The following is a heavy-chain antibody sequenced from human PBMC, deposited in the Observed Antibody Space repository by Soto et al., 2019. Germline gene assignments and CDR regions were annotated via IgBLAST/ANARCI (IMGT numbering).Heavy chain of an antibody. J-gene: IGHJ6*02. V-gene: IGHV3-48*02. CDR3: ARDLTFPATRRGMDV. Sequence: GGSLRLSCAASGFTFSTYSMNWVRQAPGKGLQWVSYISSPSSSIYYADSLKGRFIISRDNAKNSLYLQMNSLRDEDTAVYYCARDLTFPATRRGMDVWGQGTTVTVSS. CDR1: GFTFSTYS. CDR2: ISSPSSSI.